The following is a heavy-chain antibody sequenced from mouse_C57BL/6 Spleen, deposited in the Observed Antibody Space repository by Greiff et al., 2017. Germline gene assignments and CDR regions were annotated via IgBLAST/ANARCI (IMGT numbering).Heavy chain of an antibody. Sequence: QVHVKQPGAELVKPGASVKLSCKASGYTFTSYWMHWVKQRPGRGLEWIGRIDPNSGGTKYNEKFKSKATLTVDKPSSTAYMQLSSLTSEDSAVYYCARSPTPYYYGSSYWYFDVWGTGTTVTVSS. V-gene: IGHV1-72*01. CDR3: ARSPTPYYYGSSYWYFDV. D-gene: IGHD1-1*01. J-gene: IGHJ1*03. CDR1: GYTFTSYW. CDR2: IDPNSGGT.